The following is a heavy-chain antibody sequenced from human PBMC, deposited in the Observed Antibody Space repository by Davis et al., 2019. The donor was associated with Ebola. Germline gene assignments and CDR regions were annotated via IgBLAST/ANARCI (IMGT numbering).Heavy chain of an antibody. CDR1: GFTFSSYS. J-gene: IGHJ6*02. CDR2: ISSSSSYI. D-gene: IGHD6-13*01. CDR3: ANGAAADPYYYYGMDV. Sequence: GESLKISCAASGFTFSSYSMNWVRQAPGKGLEWVSSISSSSSYIYYADSVKGRFTISRDNAKNSLYLQMNSLRAEDTAVYYCANGAAADPYYYYGMDVWGQGTTVTVSS. V-gene: IGHV3-21*01.